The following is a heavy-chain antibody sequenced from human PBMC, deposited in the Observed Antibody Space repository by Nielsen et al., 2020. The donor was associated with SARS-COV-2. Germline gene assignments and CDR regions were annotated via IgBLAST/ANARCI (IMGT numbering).Heavy chain of an antibody. D-gene: IGHD3-16*01. V-gene: IGHV4-39*01. J-gene: IGHJ4*02. CDR3: ARHWGRDNRSYRFDY. CDR2: IYYTGST. Sequence: SETLSLTCTVSGGSISGSTFYWGWVRQPPGKGLEWIAAIYYTGSTYYTPSLKSRVTISVDTSKNQYSLKLSSVTAADTAVYYCARHWGRDNRSYRFDYLGQGTLVTVSS. CDR1: GGSISGSTFY.